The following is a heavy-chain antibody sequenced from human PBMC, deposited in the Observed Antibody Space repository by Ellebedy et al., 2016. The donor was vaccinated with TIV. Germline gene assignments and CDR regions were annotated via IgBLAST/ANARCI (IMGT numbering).Heavy chain of an antibody. CDR1: GFTFSSNW. D-gene: IGHD1-1*01. V-gene: IGHV3-7*03. CDR3: ARYGNLGY. Sequence: PGGSLRLSCAASGFTFSSNWMNWVRQAPGKGLELVAKIKEDGSLKYYVDAVKGRFAISRDNAKNSLYLQMNSLRAEDTAVYYCARYGNLGYWGQGTLVTVSS. CDR2: IKEDGSLK. J-gene: IGHJ4*02.